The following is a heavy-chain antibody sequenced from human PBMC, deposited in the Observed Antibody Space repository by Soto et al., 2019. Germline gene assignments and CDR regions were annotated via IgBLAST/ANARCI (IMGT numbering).Heavy chain of an antibody. D-gene: IGHD6-6*01. V-gene: IGHV4-31*02. CDR3: VQALVFAGGDGFDI. CDR1: GGSITTGGRY. J-gene: IGHJ3*02. Sequence: QVRLQEWGPGLVKPSQTLSLKCSVSGGSITTGGRYWSWIRQLPGKGLEWIGDIYYSGNTYYNASLQSRVTISVEAAKNQFSLKLSSVTAADPAVYYCVQALVFAGGDGFDIWGQGRLVTVSS. CDR2: IYYSGNT.